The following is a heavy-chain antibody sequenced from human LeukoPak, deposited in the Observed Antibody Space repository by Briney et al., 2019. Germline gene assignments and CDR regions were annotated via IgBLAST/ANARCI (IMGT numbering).Heavy chain of an antibody. V-gene: IGHV4-59*01. CDR3: ARGSIAAVEGSHWFDP. CDR1: RGSISSYY. J-gene: IGHJ5*02. D-gene: IGHD6-13*01. Sequence: PSETLSLTCTVSRGSISSYYWSWIRQPPGKGLEWIGYIYYSGSANYNPSLKSRVTISVDTSKNQFSLKLSSVTAADTAVYYCARGSIAAVEGSHWFDPWGQGTLVTVSS. CDR2: IYYSGSA.